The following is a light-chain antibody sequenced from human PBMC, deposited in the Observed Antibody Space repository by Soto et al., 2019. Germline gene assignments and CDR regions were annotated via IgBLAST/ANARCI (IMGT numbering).Light chain of an antibody. CDR2: YDS. Sequence: SYELTQPPSVSVAPGKTARITCGGNNIGSKSVHWYQQKPGQAPVLVIYYDSDRPSGIPERFSGSNSGNMATLTISRVEAGDEADYYCQVWDSSSAVVFGGGTKLTVL. J-gene: IGLJ2*01. CDR1: NIGSKS. CDR3: QVWDSSSAVV. V-gene: IGLV3-21*04.